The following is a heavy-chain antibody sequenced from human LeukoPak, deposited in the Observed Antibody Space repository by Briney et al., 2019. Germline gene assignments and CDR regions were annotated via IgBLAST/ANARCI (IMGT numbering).Heavy chain of an antibody. J-gene: IGHJ5*02. CDR2: INPNSGGT. D-gene: IGHD3-16*01. V-gene: IGHV1-2*06. Sequence: ASVKVSCKASGYTFTGYYMHWVRQAPGQGLEWMGRINPNSGGTNYAQKFQGRVTMTRDTSISTAYMELSRLRSDDTAVYYCARDGPVWGYDQNWFDPWGQGTLVTVSS. CDR1: GYTFTGYY. CDR3: ARDGPVWGYDQNWFDP.